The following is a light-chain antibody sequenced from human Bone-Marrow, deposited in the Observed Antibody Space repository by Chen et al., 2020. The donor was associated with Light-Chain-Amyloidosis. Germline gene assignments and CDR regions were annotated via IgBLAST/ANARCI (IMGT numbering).Light chain of an antibody. J-gene: IGLJ1*01. CDR3: TSHAGANAFYV. V-gene: IGLV2-8*01. CDR1: SSDVGAYNY. CDR2: EVS. Sequence: QSALTQPPSASGSPGQSVTTSCTGTSSDVGAYNYVSWYQQHPGKAPKLMIYEVSQRPSVVPDRFSGSKSGDTASLTVSGLRADDEAVYYCTSHAGANAFYVFGTGTKVTVL.